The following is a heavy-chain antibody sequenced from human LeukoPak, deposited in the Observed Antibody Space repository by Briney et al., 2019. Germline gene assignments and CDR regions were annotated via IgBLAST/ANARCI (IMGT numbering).Heavy chain of an antibody. Sequence: ASVKVSCKASGYTFTSYGISWVRQAPGQGLEWMGWISAYNGNTNYAQRLQGRVTMTTDTPTSTAYMELRSLRSDDTAVYYCARGTHIVVVTAIDYFDYWGQGTLVTVSS. D-gene: IGHD2-21*02. CDR3: ARGTHIVVVTAIDYFDY. CDR2: ISAYNGNT. CDR1: GYTFTSYG. J-gene: IGHJ4*02. V-gene: IGHV1-18*01.